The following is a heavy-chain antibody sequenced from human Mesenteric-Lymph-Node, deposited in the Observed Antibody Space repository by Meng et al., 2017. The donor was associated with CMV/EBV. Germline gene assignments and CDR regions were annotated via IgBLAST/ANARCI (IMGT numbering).Heavy chain of an antibody. CDR1: GFSFSTYS. J-gene: IGHJ4*02. CDR3: ARAVCSSTTCSEPYYFDY. D-gene: IGHD2-2*01. CDR2: ISITSTYI. V-gene: IGHV3-21*01. Sequence: GGSLRLSCAASGFSFSTYSMNWVRQAPGKGLEWASSISITSTYIYYADSVKGRFTISRDNAKNSLHLQMNSLRVEDTAVYYCARAVCSSTTCSEPYYFDYWGQGTLVTVSS.